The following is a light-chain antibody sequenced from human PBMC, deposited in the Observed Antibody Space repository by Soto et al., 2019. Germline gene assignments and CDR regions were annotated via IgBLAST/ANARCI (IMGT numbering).Light chain of an antibody. CDR2: DAS. J-gene: IGKJ1*01. V-gene: IGKV3-11*01. CDR1: QSVSSY. CDR3: QQRSNWPA. Sequence: EIVLTQSPATLSLSPGERATLSCRASQSVSSYLAWYQQTPCQAPRLLIYDASNRATGITARFSGSGSGTDFTITIRSLEPEDFAVYYCQQRSNWPAFGQGTKVEIK.